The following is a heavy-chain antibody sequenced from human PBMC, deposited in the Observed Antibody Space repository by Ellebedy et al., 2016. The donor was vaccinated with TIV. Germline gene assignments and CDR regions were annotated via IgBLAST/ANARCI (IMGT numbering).Heavy chain of an antibody. CDR3: AREIYGSGSR. J-gene: IGHJ4*02. CDR1: GFTLSTYW. Sequence: GESLKISXVASGFTLSTYWMHWVRQAPGKGLEWVANIKQDGSDKYYVDSVKGRFTISRDNNKSSVYLQMNSLRVDDTAVYFCAREIYGSGSRWGQGTLVTVSS. V-gene: IGHV3-7*01. CDR2: IKQDGSDK. D-gene: IGHD3-10*01.